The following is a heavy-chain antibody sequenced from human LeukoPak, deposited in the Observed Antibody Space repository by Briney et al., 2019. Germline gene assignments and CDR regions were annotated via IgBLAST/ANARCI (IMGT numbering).Heavy chain of an antibody. V-gene: IGHV3-53*01. CDR3: AREGSGYTYGYNDAFDL. CDR2: IYSGDNT. Sequence: PGGSLRLSCAASGFSVSTNYMSWVRQAPAKGLEWVSVIYSGDNTYYADFVKGRFTISRDNSKNTLYLQMNSLRAEDTAVYFCAREGSGYTYGYNDAFDLWGQGTMVTVPS. CDR1: GFSVSTNY. D-gene: IGHD5-18*01. J-gene: IGHJ3*01.